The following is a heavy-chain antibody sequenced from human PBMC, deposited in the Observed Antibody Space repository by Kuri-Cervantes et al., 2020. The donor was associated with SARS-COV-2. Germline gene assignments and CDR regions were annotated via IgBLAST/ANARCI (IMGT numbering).Heavy chain of an antibody. CDR1: GFSLSYYG. CDR3: AKVETASLDY. J-gene: IGHJ4*02. CDR2: VRRDGSNY. Sequence: GESLKISCAASGFSLSYYGMHWVRQAPGKGLEWVGFVRRDGSNYYYADSVKGRFTISRDNSKNSLYLEMNSLRAEDTAVYYCAKVETASLDYWGQGTLVTVSS. V-gene: IGHV3-30*02. D-gene: IGHD3-3*01.